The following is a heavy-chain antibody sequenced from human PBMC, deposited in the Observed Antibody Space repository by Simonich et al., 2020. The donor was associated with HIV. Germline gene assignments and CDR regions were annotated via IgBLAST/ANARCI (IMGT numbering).Heavy chain of an antibody. CDR3: ASRGYGGYGLFAY. Sequence: QVQLQQWGAGLLKPSETLSLTCAVYGGSLSGYYWSWIRQPPVRGLGWIGEINHSGSTNYNPSLKSRVTISVDTSKKQISLKVRSVTAADTAVYYCASRGYGGYGLFAYWGQGTLVTVSS. D-gene: IGHD5-12*01. V-gene: IGHV4-34*01. CDR2: INHSGST. J-gene: IGHJ4*02. CDR1: GGSLSGYY.